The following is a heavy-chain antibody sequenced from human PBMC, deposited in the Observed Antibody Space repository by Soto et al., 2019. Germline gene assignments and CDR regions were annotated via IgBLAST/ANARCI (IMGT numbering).Heavy chain of an antibody. Sequence: GGSLRLSCAASGFTFSSYSMNWVRQAPGKGLEWVSYISSSSSTIYYADSVKGRFTISRDNAMNSLYLQMNSLRAEDTAVYYCARHPERIAQIGWFDPWGQGTLVTVSS. CDR2: ISSSSSTI. D-gene: IGHD6-13*01. V-gene: IGHV3-48*01. J-gene: IGHJ5*02. CDR1: GFTFSSYS. CDR3: ARHPERIAQIGWFDP.